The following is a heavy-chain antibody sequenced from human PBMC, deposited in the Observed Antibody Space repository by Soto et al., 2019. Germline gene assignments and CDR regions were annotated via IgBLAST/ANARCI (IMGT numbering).Heavy chain of an antibody. CDR1: GGSISSYY. CDR3: ARDSDCYGMDV. J-gene: IGHJ6*02. D-gene: IGHD3-10*01. V-gene: IGHV4-59*01. CDR2: IYYSGST. Sequence: SETLSLTCTVSGGSISSYYWSWIRQPPGKGLEWIGYIYYSGSTNYNPSLKSRVTISVDTSKNQFSLKLSSVTAADTAVYYCARDSDCYGMDVWGQGTTVTVSS.